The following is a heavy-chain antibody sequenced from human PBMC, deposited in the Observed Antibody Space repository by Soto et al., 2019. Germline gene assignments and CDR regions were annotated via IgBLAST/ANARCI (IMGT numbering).Heavy chain of an antibody. Sequence: ASVKVSCKASGYTFTSYGISWVRQAPGQGLEWMGWISAYNGNTNYAQKLQGRVTMTTDTSTSTAYMELRSLRSDDTAVYYCARAKVAEYYDSSGYYGYWGQGTLVTVSS. V-gene: IGHV1-18*01. D-gene: IGHD3-22*01. J-gene: IGHJ4*02. CDR3: ARAKVAEYYDSSGYYGY. CDR1: GYTFTSYG. CDR2: ISAYNGNT.